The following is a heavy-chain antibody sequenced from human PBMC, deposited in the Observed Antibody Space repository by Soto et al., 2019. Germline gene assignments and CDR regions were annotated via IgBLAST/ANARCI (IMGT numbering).Heavy chain of an antibody. Sequence: SETLSLTCAVSGGYIGSSNLWSWVRQPPGKGLEWIGEIYHSGSTNYNPSLKSRVTISVDKSENQFSLKLSSVTAADTAVYYCARVSGSYYYGMDVWGQGITVTVSS. CDR3: ARVSGSYYYGMDV. CDR2: IYHSGST. J-gene: IGHJ6*02. D-gene: IGHD1-26*01. V-gene: IGHV4-4*02. CDR1: GGYIGSSNL.